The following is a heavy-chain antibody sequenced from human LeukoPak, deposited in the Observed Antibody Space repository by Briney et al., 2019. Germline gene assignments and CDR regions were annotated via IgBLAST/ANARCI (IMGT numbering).Heavy chain of an antibody. CDR2: IGYDGSNK. CDR1: GFTFSSYG. V-gene: IGHV3-33*06. CDR3: AKGRLYYYDSSGYYFDY. Sequence: PGGSLRLSCAASGFTFSSYGMHWVRQAPGKGLEWVAVIGYDGSNKYYADSVKGRFTISRDNSKNTLYLQMNSLRAEDTAVYYCAKGRLYYYDSSGYYFDYWGQGTLVTVSS. J-gene: IGHJ4*02. D-gene: IGHD3-22*01.